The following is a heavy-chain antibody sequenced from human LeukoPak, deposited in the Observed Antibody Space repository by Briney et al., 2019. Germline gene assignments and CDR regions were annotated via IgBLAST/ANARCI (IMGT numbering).Heavy chain of an antibody. J-gene: IGHJ3*02. CDR3: VRGYSNYGYAFDM. D-gene: IGHD4-11*01. Sequence: GGSLRLSCAASGFTFSSYSMNWVRQAPGKGLEWVSSISSSSSYIYYADSVKGRFTISRDNAKKSLFLEMNSLRGEDTAVYYCVRGYSNYGYAFDMWGQGTMVTVSS. CDR2: ISSSSSYI. V-gene: IGHV3-21*01. CDR1: GFTFSSYS.